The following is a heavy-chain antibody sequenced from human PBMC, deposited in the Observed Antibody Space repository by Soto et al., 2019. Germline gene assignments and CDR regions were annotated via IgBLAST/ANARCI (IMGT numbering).Heavy chain of an antibody. CDR2: FDPEDGET. J-gene: IGHJ6*03. CDR1: GYTLTELS. Sequence: ASVKVSCKVSGYTLTELSMHWVRQAPGKGLEWMGGFDPEDGETIYAQKFQGRVTMTEDTSTGTAYMELSSLRSEDTAVYYCARGLHYDFWSGYRPIYYYYMDVWGKGTTVTVSS. D-gene: IGHD3-3*01. CDR3: ARGLHYDFWSGYRPIYYYYMDV. V-gene: IGHV1-24*01.